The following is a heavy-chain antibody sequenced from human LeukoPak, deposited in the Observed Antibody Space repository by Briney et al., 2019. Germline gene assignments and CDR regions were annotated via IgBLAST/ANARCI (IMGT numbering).Heavy chain of an antibody. D-gene: IGHD2-2*01. CDR2: ITGDSAYI. V-gene: IGHV3-21*01. CDR1: GFTFSAYA. Sequence: GGSLRLSCEASGFTFSAYAMNWVRQAPGEGLKWVSCITGDSAYIYYADSVKGRFTISRDNAKNSLYPQMNSLRAEDTAVYYCARYGVSSSTSYIDFCGQGTLVTVSS. CDR3: ARYGVSSSTSYIDF. J-gene: IGHJ4*02.